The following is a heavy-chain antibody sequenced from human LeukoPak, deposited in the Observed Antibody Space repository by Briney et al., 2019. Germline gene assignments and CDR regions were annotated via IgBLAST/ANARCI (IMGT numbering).Heavy chain of an antibody. J-gene: IGHJ5*02. V-gene: IGHV4-59*01. CDR2: IYYSGST. CDR1: GGSMKSNY. CDR3: VKDNGRWFDP. D-gene: IGHD1-26*01. Sequence: TLETLSLTCTVSGGSMKSNYWSLTRQPPGKGLEWIGNIYYSGSTNYNPSLKSRVTISIDPSRNQFSLKLSSVTAADTAIYYCVKDNGRWFDPWGQGTLVIVSS.